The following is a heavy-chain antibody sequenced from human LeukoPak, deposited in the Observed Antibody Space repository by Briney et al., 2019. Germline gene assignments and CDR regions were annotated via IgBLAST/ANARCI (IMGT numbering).Heavy chain of an antibody. D-gene: IGHD5-24*01. J-gene: IGHJ3*02. Sequence: ASVKVSCKASGYTFTSSDIIRVRQATGQGLEWMGWMTPSSGYTAYAQNFQGRVTITRDTSITTVYMELSSLRIEDTAVYYCARNYLGLSIWGQGTTVTVSS. CDR3: ARNYLGLSI. CDR1: GYTFTSSD. CDR2: MTPSSGYT. V-gene: IGHV1-8*03.